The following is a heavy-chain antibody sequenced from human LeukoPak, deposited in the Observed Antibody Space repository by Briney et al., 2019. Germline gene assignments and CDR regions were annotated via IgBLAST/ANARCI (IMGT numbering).Heavy chain of an antibody. CDR1: GGSINTYY. CDR3: AGISRGYSGYDLDF. Sequence: PSETLSLTRTVSGGSINTYYWSWIRQPAGKGLEWIGRLYSSGNTNYNPSLKSRVTMSVDRSRNQFSLKLNSVTAADTAVYYCAGISRGYSGYDLDFWGQGTLVTVSS. V-gene: IGHV4-4*07. J-gene: IGHJ4*02. CDR2: LYSSGNT. D-gene: IGHD5-12*01.